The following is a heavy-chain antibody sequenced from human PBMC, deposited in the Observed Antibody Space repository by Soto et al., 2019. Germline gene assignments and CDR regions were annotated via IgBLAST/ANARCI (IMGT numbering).Heavy chain of an antibody. CDR1: GYTFTSSD. D-gene: IGHD6-19*01. CDR2: MNPNNGNT. CDR3: ATSGSGWYLY. Sequence: QVQLVQSGAEVKKPGASVKVSCKASGYTFTSSDINWVRQATGQGLEWMGWMNPNNGNTGYAQEFQGRVTMTRDTSITTAYMELSSLTYDDTAIYYCATSGSGWYLYWGQGTLVTVSS. J-gene: IGHJ4*02. V-gene: IGHV1-8*01.